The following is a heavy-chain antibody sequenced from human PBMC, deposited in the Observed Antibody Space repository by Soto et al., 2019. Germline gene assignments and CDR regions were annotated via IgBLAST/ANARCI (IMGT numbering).Heavy chain of an antibody. V-gene: IGHV1-58*01. Sequence: SVKVSCKASGFTFTSSAVQWVRQARGQRLEWIGWIVVGSGNTNYAQKFQERVTITRDMSTSTAYMELSSLRSEDTAVYYCAAPSTIFGVVIIADYYYGMDVWGQGXTVTVYS. J-gene: IGHJ6*02. CDR3: AAPSTIFGVVIIADYYYGMDV. CDR2: IVVGSGNT. CDR1: GFTFTSSA. D-gene: IGHD3-3*01.